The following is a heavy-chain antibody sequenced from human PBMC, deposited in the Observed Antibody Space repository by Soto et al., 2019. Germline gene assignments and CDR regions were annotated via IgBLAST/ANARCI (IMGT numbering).Heavy chain of an antibody. CDR2: MSNSGSA. Sequence: VQLLESGGGLVQPGGSLRLSCAASGFTFSSYVMSWVRQAPGKGLEWIGYMSNSGSANYNPSLKSRATISVDTSKNHCSLNLSSVTAADTAVYYCVRHEGWHLDLWGRGTLVTVSS. CDR1: GFTFSSYV. V-gene: IGHV4-59*01. J-gene: IGHJ2*01. CDR3: VRHEGWHLDL.